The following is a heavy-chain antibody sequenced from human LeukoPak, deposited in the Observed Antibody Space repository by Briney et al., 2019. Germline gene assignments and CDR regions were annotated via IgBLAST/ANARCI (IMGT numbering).Heavy chain of an antibody. CDR1: GGSISGDY. Sequence: SENLSLTCTVSGGSISGDYWNWIRQPPGKGLEWIGYTSYSGNTDYKPSLRSRVTMSVDTSNNQLSLKLTSATAADTAVYYCARWHSHGRYFDYWGQGALVTVSS. CDR2: TSYSGNT. D-gene: IGHD1-26*01. CDR3: ARWHSHGRYFDY. J-gene: IGHJ4*02. V-gene: IGHV4-59*01.